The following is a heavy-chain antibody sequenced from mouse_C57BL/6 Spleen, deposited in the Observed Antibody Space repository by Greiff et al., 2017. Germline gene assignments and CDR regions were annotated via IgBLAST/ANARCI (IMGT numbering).Heavy chain of an antibody. Sequence: QVTLTVSGPGILQSSQTLSLTCSFSGFSLSTSGLGVSWIRQPSGKGLEWLAHIYWDDDKRYKPSLKSRLTISKDTSRNQVFLKITSVDTADTATYYCARSTVVAHYAMDYWGQGTSVTVSS. CDR2: IYWDDDK. CDR1: GFSLSTSGLG. D-gene: IGHD1-1*01. V-gene: IGHV8-12*01. J-gene: IGHJ4*01. CDR3: ARSTVVAHYAMDY.